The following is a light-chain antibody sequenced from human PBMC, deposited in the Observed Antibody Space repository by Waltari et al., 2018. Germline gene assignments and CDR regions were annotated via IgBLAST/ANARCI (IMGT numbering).Light chain of an antibody. V-gene: IGKV1-39*01. CDR3: QHAYSIPFT. J-gene: IGKJ3*01. CDR1: QYIGKY. Sequence: IQMNQSPSSLYPSVGDRITITCRASQYIGKYLNWYQHQPGKAPKLLIYAASTLESGVPSRFSGSGSGTDFTLTISNVQPEDFATYYCQHAYSIPFTFGPGTKVHI. CDR2: AAS.